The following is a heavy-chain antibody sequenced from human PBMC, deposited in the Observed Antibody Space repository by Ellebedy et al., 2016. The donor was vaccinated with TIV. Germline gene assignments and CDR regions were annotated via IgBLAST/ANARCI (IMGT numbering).Heavy chain of an antibody. CDR2: ISGSGGST. J-gene: IGHJ1*01. Sequence: PGGSLRLSCAASGFTFSNYAMSWVRQAPGKGLEWVSAISGSGGSTYYADSVKGRFTISRDNSKNTLYLQMNSLRAEDTAVYFCAKDILDLTDNYPENFHHWGQGTLVTVSS. D-gene: IGHD3-9*01. CDR1: GFTFSNYA. CDR3: AKDILDLTDNYPENFHH. V-gene: IGHV3-23*01.